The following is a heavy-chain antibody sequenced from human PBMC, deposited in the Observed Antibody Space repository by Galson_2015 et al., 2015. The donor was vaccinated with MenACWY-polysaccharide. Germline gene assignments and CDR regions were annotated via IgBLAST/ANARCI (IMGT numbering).Heavy chain of an antibody. D-gene: IGHD6-19*01. CDR1: GDSVSSGSDF. V-gene: IGHV4-61*01. CDR3: ARIPRAVAATWGFFDY. CDR2: IHYSGTA. Sequence: ETLSLTCAASGDSVSSGSDFWTWIRQSPGQGLEWIAYIHYSGTANYNPPLRSPITISLDTSKNQFSLRLSSVTAADTAMYYCARIPRAVAATWGFFDYWGQGILVTVSS. J-gene: IGHJ4*02.